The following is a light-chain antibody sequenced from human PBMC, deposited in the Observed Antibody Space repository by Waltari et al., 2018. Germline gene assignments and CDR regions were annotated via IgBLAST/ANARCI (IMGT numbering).Light chain of an antibody. V-gene: IGLV7-43*01. Sequence: QTVVTQEPSLTVSPGGTVTLTCASSTGAVTSGYYPNWFQQKPGQAPRALIYNTYNKHPGTPARFSGALLGGKAALTLSGVQPEDEAEYYCLLYYGGTWVYGGGTKLTVL. CDR1: TGAVTSGYY. J-gene: IGLJ3*02. CDR2: NTY. CDR3: LLYYGGTWV.